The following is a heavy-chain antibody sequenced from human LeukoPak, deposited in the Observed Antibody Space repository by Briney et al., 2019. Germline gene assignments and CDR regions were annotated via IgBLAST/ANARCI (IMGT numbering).Heavy chain of an antibody. CDR1: GYTFTSYD. J-gene: IGHJ6*02. V-gene: IGHV1-8*01. D-gene: IGHD5-18*01. Sequence: ASVKVSCKASGYTFTSYDINWVRQATGQGLEWMGWMNPNSGKTGYAQKFQGRVTMPRHTSISTAYMELSSLRSEDTAVYYCARGDTWIQSYRYYGMDVWGQGTTVTVSS. CDR3: ARGDTWIQSYRYYGMDV. CDR2: MNPNSGKT.